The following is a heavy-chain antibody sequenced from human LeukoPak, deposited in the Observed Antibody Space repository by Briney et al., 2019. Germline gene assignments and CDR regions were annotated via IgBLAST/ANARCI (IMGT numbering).Heavy chain of an antibody. CDR1: GYAFTSYD. Sequence: VASVKVSCKASGYAFTSYDINWVRQATGQGLEWMGWMNPNSGNTGYAQKFQGRVTITRNTSISTAYMELSSLRSEDTAVYYCARVGPSPYFDYWGQGTLVTVSS. J-gene: IGHJ4*02. CDR2: MNPNSGNT. D-gene: IGHD3/OR15-3a*01. V-gene: IGHV1-8*03. CDR3: ARVGPSPYFDY.